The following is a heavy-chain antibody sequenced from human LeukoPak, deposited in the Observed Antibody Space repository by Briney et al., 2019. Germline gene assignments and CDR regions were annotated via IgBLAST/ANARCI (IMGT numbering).Heavy chain of an antibody. Sequence: GESLQISCKGSGSSFTSYWIGWVRQLPGKGLEWMGIIYPGDSDTRYSPSFQGQVTISADKSIGTAYLQWSSLKASDTAMYYCARQYDSSGYEAGYWGQGTLVTVSS. J-gene: IGHJ4*02. CDR2: IYPGDSDT. V-gene: IGHV5-51*01. CDR1: GSSFTSYW. D-gene: IGHD3-22*01. CDR3: ARQYDSSGYEAGY.